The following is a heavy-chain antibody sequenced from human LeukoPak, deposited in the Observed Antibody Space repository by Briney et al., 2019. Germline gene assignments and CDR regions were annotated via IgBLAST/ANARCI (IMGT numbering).Heavy chain of an antibody. J-gene: IGHJ6*02. Sequence: SETLSLTCTVSGGSISSYYWSWIRQPAGKGLEWIGRIYTSGSTNYNPSFKSRVTMSVDTSKNQFSLKLSSVTAADTAVYYCARGGSVPAAADGIYYYYGMDVWGQGTTVTVSS. CDR3: ARGGSVPAAADGIYYYYGMDV. V-gene: IGHV4-4*07. CDR1: GGSISSYY. CDR2: IYTSGST. D-gene: IGHD2-2*01.